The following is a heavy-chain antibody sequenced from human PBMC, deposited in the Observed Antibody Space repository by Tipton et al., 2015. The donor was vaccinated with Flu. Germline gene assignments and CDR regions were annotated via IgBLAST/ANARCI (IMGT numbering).Heavy chain of an antibody. V-gene: IGHV3-48*03. D-gene: IGHD6-19*01. J-gene: IGHJ2*01. Sequence: SLRLSCAASGFTFSRYEMNWVRQAPGKGLEWVSYISSSGSTIYYADSVKGRFTISRDNAKNSLYLQMNSLRAEDTAVYYCARVGSSGWYGGVYFDLWDRGTLVTVSS. CDR1: GFTFSRYE. CDR2: ISSSGSTI. CDR3: ARVGSSGWYGGVYFDL.